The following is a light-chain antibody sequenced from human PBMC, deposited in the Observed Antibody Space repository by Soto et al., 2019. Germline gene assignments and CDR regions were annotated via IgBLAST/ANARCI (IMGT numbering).Light chain of an antibody. Sequence: EIVLTQSPGTLSLSPGERATLSCRASQSVSSSYLAWYQQTPGQAPRLLIYGASSRATGIPDRFSGSGSGTDFTLTISRLEAEYFAVYYCHQYDSSPLTFGGGTKVEIK. V-gene: IGKV3-20*01. CDR2: GAS. J-gene: IGKJ4*01. CDR1: QSVSSSY. CDR3: HQYDSSPLT.